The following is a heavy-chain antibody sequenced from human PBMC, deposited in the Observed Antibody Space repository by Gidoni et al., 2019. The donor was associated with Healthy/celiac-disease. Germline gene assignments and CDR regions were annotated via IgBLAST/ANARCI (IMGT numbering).Heavy chain of an antibody. J-gene: IGHJ4*02. CDR2: ISRSSSYI. Sequence: EVQLVESGGGLVTPGGSLRLSFEAFGFTFSSYSMTWVRQAPGKGLELVSSISRSSSYIYYADSVKGRFTISRDNAKNSLYLQMNSLRAEDTAVYYCAREGGSGYWGQGTLVTVSS. CDR1: GFTFSSYS. D-gene: IGHD2-15*01. V-gene: IGHV3-21*01. CDR3: AREGGSGY.